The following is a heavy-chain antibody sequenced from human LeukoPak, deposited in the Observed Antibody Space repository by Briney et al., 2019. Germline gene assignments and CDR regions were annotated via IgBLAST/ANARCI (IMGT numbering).Heavy chain of an antibody. CDR3: ARGPELERFDY. V-gene: IGHV1-69*05. J-gene: IGHJ4*02. CDR2: IIPMFGTA. D-gene: IGHD1-1*01. CDR1: GGTFSSYA. Sequence: SVKVSCKASGGTFSSYAISWVRQAPGQGLEWMGGIIPMFGTANYARKFQGRVTITTDESTSTAYMELSSLRSEDTAVYYCARGPELERFDYWGQGTLVTVSS.